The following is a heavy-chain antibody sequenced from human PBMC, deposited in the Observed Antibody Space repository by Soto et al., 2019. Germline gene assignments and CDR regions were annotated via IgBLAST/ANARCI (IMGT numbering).Heavy chain of an antibody. CDR3: ARSSSSVEYYYYYYGMDV. D-gene: IGHD6-6*01. Sequence: ASVKVSCKASGYTFTSYDINWVRQATVQGLEWMGWMNPNSGNTGYAQKFQGRVTMTRNTSISTAYMELSSLRSEDTAVYYCARSSSSVEYYYYYYGMDVWGQGTTVTVSS. CDR2: MNPNSGNT. J-gene: IGHJ6*02. CDR1: GYTFTSYD. V-gene: IGHV1-8*01.